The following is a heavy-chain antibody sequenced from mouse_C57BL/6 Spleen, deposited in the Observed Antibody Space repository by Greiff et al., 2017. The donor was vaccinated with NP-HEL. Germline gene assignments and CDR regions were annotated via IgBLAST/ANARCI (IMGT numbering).Heavy chain of an antibody. CDR3: ARTYYGNDY. D-gene: IGHD2-10*01. V-gene: IGHV1-42*01. CDR2: INPSTGGT. J-gene: IGHJ2*01. Sequence: VQLQQSGPELVKPGASVKISCKASGYSFTGYYMNWVKQSPEKSLEWIGEINPSTGGTTYNQKFKAKATLTVDKSSSTAYMQLKSLTSEDSAVYYCARTYYGNDYWGQGTTLTVSS. CDR1: GYSFTGYY.